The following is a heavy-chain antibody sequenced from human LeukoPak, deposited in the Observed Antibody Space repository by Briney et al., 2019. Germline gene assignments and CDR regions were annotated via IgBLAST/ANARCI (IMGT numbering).Heavy chain of an antibody. CDR1: GFTFSSYS. CDR3: ARDGAPDTAMGEGWFDP. CDR2: ISSSSSYI. Sequence: PGGSLRLSCAASGFTFSSYSMNWVRQAPGKGLEWVSSISSSSSYIYYADSVKGRFTISRDNAKNSLYLQMNSLRAEDTAVYYCARDGAPDTAMGEGWFDPWGQGTLVTVSS. D-gene: IGHD5-18*01. V-gene: IGHV3-21*01. J-gene: IGHJ5*02.